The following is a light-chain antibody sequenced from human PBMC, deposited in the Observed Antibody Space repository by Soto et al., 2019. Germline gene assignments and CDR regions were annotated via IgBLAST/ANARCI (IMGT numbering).Light chain of an antibody. CDR2: DTS. CDR3: QQANSFPIT. CDR1: QGIDTW. V-gene: IGKV1D-12*01. J-gene: IGKJ5*01. Sequence: DIQMTQSPSSVSASVGDRVTITCRASQGIDTWLAWFQQKPGEAPRLLVYDTSSLQSGVPSRFSGRRSGTDFTLTISSLQPEDFATYYCQQANSFPITFGQGTRLEIK.